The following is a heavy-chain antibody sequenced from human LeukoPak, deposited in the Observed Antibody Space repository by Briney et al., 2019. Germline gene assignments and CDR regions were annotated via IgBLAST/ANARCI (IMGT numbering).Heavy chain of an antibody. CDR1: RGTFSSYA. V-gene: IGHV1-69*05. J-gene: IGHJ5*02. Sequence: ASVKVSCKASRGTFSSYAIRWVRQAPGHGLGWMGGIIPIFGTAKYTQKFQGRVKITTDESTGTAYTDLSSLRSEDTAVYYCARGAHNWNYVLFWFDAWGQGTLVTVSS. CDR2: IIPIFGTA. CDR3: ARGAHNWNYVLFWFDA. D-gene: IGHD1-7*01.